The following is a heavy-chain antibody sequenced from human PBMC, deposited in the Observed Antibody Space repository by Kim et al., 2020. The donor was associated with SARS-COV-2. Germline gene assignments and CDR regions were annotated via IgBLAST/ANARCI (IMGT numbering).Heavy chain of an antibody. CDR2: IYFSGST. D-gene: IGHD3-3*01. CDR3: ARGITIFGVVANGMDV. Sequence: SETLSLTCTVSGGSISSGGYYWSWIRQHPGKGLEWIGYIYFSGSTYYNPSLKSRVTISVDTSKNQFSLKLSSVTVADTAVYYCARGITIFGVVANGMDVCGQGNTVTVSS. J-gene: IGHJ6*02. CDR1: GGSISSGGYY. V-gene: IGHV4-31*03.